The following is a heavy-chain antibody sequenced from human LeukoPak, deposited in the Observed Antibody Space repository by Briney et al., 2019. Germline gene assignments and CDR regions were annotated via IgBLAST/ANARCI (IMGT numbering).Heavy chain of an antibody. V-gene: IGHV1-18*01. D-gene: IGHD6-13*01. J-gene: IGHJ4*02. CDR3: ARLLVTEYKSGWYGHNFDH. CDR1: GYSFNSYG. Sequence: ASVKVSCKASGYSFNSYGIGWVRQAPGQGLEGVGWLSVYNGHTSYAQKFQGVFTMTTDTSTDTAYMELRSLRSDDTAVYYCARLLVTEYKSGWYGHNFDHWGQGTQVTVSS. CDR2: LSVYNGHT.